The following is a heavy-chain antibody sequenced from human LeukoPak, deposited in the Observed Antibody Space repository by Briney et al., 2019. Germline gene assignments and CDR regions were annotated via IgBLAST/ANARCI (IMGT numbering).Heavy chain of an antibody. CDR1: GYSISSGYY. D-gene: IGHD4-17*01. V-gene: IGHV4-38-2*01. Sequence: PSETLSLTCAVSGYSISSGYYWGWIRQPPGKGLEWIGSIYHSGSTYYNLSLKSRVTISVDTSKNQFSLKLSSVTAADTAVYYCASADDYGDYRRLFLFDYWGQGTLVTVSS. J-gene: IGHJ4*02. CDR3: ASADDYGDYRRLFLFDY. CDR2: IYHSGST.